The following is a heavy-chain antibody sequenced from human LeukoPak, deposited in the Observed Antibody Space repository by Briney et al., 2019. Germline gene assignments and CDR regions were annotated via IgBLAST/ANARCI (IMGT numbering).Heavy chain of an antibody. D-gene: IGHD2-8*01. CDR1: GFTFSSYA. V-gene: IGHV3-23*01. J-gene: IGHJ4*02. Sequence: GGSLRLSCAASGFTFSSYAMSWVRQAPGKGLEWASAISGSGGSTYYADSVKGRFTISRDNAKNSLYLQMNSLRAEDTAVYYCARMVGAGYWGQGTLVTVSS. CDR3: ARMVGAGY. CDR2: ISGSGGST.